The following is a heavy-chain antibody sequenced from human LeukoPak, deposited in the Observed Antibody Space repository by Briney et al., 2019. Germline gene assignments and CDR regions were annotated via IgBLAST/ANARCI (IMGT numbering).Heavy chain of an antibody. Sequence: GGSLRLSCTASGFTFSNYWMHWVRQVPGKGLAWVSRINNGGSSTTYADSVKGRFTISRDNAKNTLYLQMNSLRVEDTAVYYCARSNQADDYWGQGTLVTVSS. CDR2: INNGGSST. V-gene: IGHV3-74*01. CDR1: GFTFSNYW. D-gene: IGHD4-11*01. CDR3: ARSNQADDY. J-gene: IGHJ4*02.